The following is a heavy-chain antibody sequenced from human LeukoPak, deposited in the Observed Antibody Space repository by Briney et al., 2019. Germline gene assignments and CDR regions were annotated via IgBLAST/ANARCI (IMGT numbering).Heavy chain of an antibody. D-gene: IGHD4-23*01. CDR1: GDSISRTNY. J-gene: IGHJ5*02. CDR3: ARNVGNSAYDT. Sequence: SETLSLTCAVSGDSISRTNYWTRVRQPPGKGLEWIGEVYNRGGTNYNPSLKSRVTISLDKSKSQFSLKMNSVTAADTAVYYCARNVGNSAYDTWGQGTLVTVSS. CDR2: VYNRGGT. V-gene: IGHV4-4*02.